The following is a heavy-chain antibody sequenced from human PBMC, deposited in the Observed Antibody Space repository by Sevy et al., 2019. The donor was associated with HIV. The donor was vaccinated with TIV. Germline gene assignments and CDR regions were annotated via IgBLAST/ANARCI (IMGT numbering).Heavy chain of an antibody. CDR1: GGSISSSSYY. CDR2: IYYSGST. CDR3: ARRTSIAAAIDY. J-gene: IGHJ4*02. V-gene: IGHV4-39*01. Sequence: SETLSLTCTVSGGSISSSSYYWGWIRQPPGKGLEWIGSIYYSGSTYYNPSLKSRVTISVDTSKNQFSLTLSSVTAADTAVYYCARRTSIAAAIDYWGQGTLVTVSS. D-gene: IGHD6-13*01.